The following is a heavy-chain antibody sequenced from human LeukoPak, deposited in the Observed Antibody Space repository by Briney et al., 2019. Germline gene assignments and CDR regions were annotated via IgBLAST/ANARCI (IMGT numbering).Heavy chain of an antibody. D-gene: IGHD3-22*01. Sequence: SETLSLTCTVSGGPIIRGGHYWSWIRQYPGKGLEWIGYSYYSGSTHYNPSLESRVTISVDTSKRQFSLKLSSVTAADTAVYYCARGRWGDSSGYWGQGTLVTVSS. V-gene: IGHV4-31*03. CDR1: GGPIIRGGHY. J-gene: IGHJ4*02. CDR2: SYYSGST. CDR3: ARGRWGDSSGY.